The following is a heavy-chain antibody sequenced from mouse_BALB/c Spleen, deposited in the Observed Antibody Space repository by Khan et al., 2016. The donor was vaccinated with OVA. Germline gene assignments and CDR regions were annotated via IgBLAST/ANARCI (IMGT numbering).Heavy chain of an antibody. J-gene: IGHJ2*01. D-gene: IGHD1-2*01. CDR1: GYTITGGYG. CDR3: ARTARLDY. V-gene: IGHV3-2*02. CDR2: ISDSGNT. Sequence: DVQLQESGAGLVKPGESLSLTCTVTGYTITGGYGWKLIRQFPGNKLEWVGNISDSGNTNYNPTLKRRISITRDTSKNQFFLQLSTVTTEDTAIYDTARTARLDYWGQGTTVTVSS.